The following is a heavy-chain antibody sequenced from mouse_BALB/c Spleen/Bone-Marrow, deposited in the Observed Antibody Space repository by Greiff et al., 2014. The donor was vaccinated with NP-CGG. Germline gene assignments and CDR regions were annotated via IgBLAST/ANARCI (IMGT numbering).Heavy chain of an antibody. CDR3: ANYYYGSSLFAY. D-gene: IGHD1-1*01. CDR2: IDPANGNT. V-gene: IGHV14-3*02. Sequence: VQLQQSGAELVKPGGSVKLSCTASGFNIKDTYMHWGKQRPEQGLGWIGRIDPANGNTKYDPKFQGKATITADTSSNAAYLQLSSLTSEDTAVYYCANYYYGSSLFAYWGQGTLVTVSA. CDR1: GFNIKDTY. J-gene: IGHJ3*01.